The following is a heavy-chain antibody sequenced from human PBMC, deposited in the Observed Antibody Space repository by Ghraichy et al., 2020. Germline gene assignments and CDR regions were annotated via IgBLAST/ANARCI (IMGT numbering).Heavy chain of an antibody. CDR3: ARGPGRSSSYYYYYMDV. J-gene: IGHJ6*03. CDR2: IDSDESVT. CDR1: GFTFSSYW. D-gene: IGHD1-26*01. V-gene: IGHV3-74*01. Sequence: GGSLRLSCAASGFTFSSYWMHWVRQAPGKGLVWVSRIDSDESVTSYADSVKGRFTISRDNAKSTLYLQMNSLRAEDTAVYYCARGPGRSSSYYYYYMDVWGKGTTVTVSS.